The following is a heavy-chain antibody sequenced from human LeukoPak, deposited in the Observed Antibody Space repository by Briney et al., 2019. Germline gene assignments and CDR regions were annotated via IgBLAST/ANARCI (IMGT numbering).Heavy chain of an antibody. CDR1: GGSFSGYY. V-gene: IGHV4-34*01. J-gene: IGHJ6*02. D-gene: IGHD2-21*02. Sequence: SETLSLTCAVYGGSFSGYYWSWIRQPPGKGLEWIREINHSGSTNYNPSLKSRVTISVDTSKNQFSLKLSSVTAADTAVYYCARAPYCGGDCYSWVDYYYYGMDVWGQGTTVTVSS. CDR2: INHSGST. CDR3: ARAPYCGGDCYSWVDYYYYGMDV.